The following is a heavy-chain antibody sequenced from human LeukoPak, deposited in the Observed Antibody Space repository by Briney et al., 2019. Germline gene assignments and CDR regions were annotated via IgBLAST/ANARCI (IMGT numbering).Heavy chain of an antibody. CDR1: GFTFDDYA. CDR2: ISWNNNNI. Sequence: SQRLSCAASGFTFDDYAMHWVRQAPGKGLEWIAGISWNNNNIAYADSVKGRFTISRDNAENSLYLQMNSLRAEDTALYYCAKALTTVTTRFDNWGQGTLVTVSS. J-gene: IGHJ4*02. D-gene: IGHD4-17*01. CDR3: AKALTTVTTRFDN. V-gene: IGHV3-9*01.